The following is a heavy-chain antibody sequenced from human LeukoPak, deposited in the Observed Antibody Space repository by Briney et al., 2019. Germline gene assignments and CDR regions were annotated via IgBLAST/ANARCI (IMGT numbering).Heavy chain of an antibody. D-gene: IGHD3-16*01. CDR2: INTNNGTP. CDR1: GSTFSSYA. J-gene: IGHJ3*02. CDR3: VSMGSDGFDI. V-gene: IGHV7-4-1*02. Sequence: ASVKVCCKASGSTFSSYAMNLVRQAPGQGLEFMGWINTNNGTPTYAQAFTGGFVFCVDTSVSTAYLQISSLKTKVNTVYYCVSMGSDGFDIWGQGTMIIVSS.